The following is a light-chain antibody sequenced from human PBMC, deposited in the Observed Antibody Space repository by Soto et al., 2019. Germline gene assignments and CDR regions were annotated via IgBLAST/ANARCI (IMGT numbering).Light chain of an antibody. Sequence: DIVMTQSPASLAVSPGERATINCKSSQSVLYSSNNKNYLAWYQQKPGQPPKLLIYWSSTRESGVPDRFSGSGSGTDFTLTISSLQAEDVAVYYCQQYYTTPYTFGQGTKVEIK. CDR1: QSVLYSSNNKNY. CDR3: QQYYTTPYT. V-gene: IGKV4-1*01. J-gene: IGKJ2*01. CDR2: WSS.